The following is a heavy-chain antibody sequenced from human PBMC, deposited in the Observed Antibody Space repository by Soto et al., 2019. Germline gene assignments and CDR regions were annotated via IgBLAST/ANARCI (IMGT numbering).Heavy chain of an antibody. CDR1: GGSISSSSYY. Sequence: QLQLQESGPGLVKPSETLSLTCTVSGGSISSSSYYWGWIRQPPGKGLEWIGSIYYSGSTYYNPSLKSRVTISVDTSKNQFSLKLSSVTAADTAVYYCARPRPRSWYPGEDYYYGMDVWGQGTTVTVSS. CDR2: IYYSGST. J-gene: IGHJ6*02. CDR3: ARPRPRSWYPGEDYYYGMDV. D-gene: IGHD6-13*01. V-gene: IGHV4-39*01.